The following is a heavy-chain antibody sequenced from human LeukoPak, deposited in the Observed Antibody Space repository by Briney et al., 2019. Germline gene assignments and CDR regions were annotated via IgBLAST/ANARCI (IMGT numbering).Heavy chain of an antibody. CDR2: IYTSGST. V-gene: IGHV4-61*02. J-gene: IGHJ6*03. D-gene: IGHD3-10*01. CDR3: ARDSGPGRGGYYYMDV. CDR1: GGSISSGSYY. Sequence: SETLSLTCTVSGGSISSGSYYWSWIRQPAGKGLEWIGRIYTSGSTNYNPSLKSRVTISVDTSKNQFSLKLSSVTAADTAVYYCARDSGPGRGGYYYMDVWGKGTTVTVSS.